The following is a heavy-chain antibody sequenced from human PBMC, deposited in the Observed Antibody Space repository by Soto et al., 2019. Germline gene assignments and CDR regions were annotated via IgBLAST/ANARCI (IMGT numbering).Heavy chain of an antibody. D-gene: IGHD4-17*01. V-gene: IGHV3-23*01. CDR2: LLRSGSTT. CDR3: AKDAVSGDGIWLLDS. Sequence: GWSLRLSCAASGFTFSNYAMTWARQAPGKGLEWVSSLLRSGSTTYYADSVKGRFTISSDKSANSLYLQMDSLRAEDTAVYYCAKDAVSGDGIWLLDSWGQGTVVTVSS. J-gene: IGHJ4*02. CDR1: GFTFSNYA.